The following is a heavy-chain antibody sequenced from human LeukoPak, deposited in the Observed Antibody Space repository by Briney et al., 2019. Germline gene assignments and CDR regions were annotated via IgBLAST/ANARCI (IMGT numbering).Heavy chain of an antibody. D-gene: IGHD1-26*01. V-gene: IGHV3-21*01. CDR3: ATESSGALDF. CDR2: IDTVDYT. Sequence: GGSLRLSCAASGFTFSSYWMSWVRQAPGKGLQYVSSIDTVDYTYYADSVKGRFTISRDNAKNSLYLQINSLRAEDTAVYYCATESSGALDFWGQGTLVTVSS. CDR1: GFTFSSYW. J-gene: IGHJ4*02.